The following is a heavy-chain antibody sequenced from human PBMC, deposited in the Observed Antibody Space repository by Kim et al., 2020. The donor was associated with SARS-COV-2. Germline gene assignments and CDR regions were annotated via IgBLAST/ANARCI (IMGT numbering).Heavy chain of an antibody. CDR1: GFTFSSYG. D-gene: IGHD3-9*01. V-gene: IGHV3-30*18. J-gene: IGHJ6*02. Sequence: GGSLRLSCAASGFTFSSYGMHWVRQAPGKGLEWVAVISYDGSNKYYADSVKGRLTISRDKSKNTLYLQMNSRRAEDTAVYYCAKDLYYDILTGYLYYYYGMDVWGQRTTGTVSS. CDR2: ISYDGSNK. CDR3: AKDLYYDILTGYLYYYYGMDV.